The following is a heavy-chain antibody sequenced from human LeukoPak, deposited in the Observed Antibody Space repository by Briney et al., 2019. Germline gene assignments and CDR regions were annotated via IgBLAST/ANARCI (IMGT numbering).Heavy chain of an antibody. CDR3: ARVLGSTSSDWFDP. J-gene: IGHJ5*02. CDR1: GGSISSYY. D-gene: IGHD2-2*01. CDR2: IYCSGST. Sequence: SETLSLTCTVSGGSISSYYWSWIRQPPGKGLEWIGYIYCSGSTNYNPSLKSRVTISVDTSKNQFSLKLSSVTAADTAVYYCARVLGSTSSDWFDPWGQGTLVTVSS. V-gene: IGHV4-59*12.